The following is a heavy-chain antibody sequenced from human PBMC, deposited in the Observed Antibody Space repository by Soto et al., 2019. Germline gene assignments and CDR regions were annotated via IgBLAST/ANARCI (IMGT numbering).Heavy chain of an antibody. J-gene: IGHJ6*02. D-gene: IGHD5-18*01. V-gene: IGHV5-51*01. CDR3: ARRNTAMDSYYYGMDV. CDR2: IYPGDSDT. CDR1: GYSFTSYW. Sequence: GESLKISCKGSGYSFTSYWIGWVRQMPGKGLEWMGIIYPGDSDTRYSPSFQGQVTISADKSIGTAYLQWSSLKASDTAMYYCARRNTAMDSYYYGMDVWGQGTTVTVSS.